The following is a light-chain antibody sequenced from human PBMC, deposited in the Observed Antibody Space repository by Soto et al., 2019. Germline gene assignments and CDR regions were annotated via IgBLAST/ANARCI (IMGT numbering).Light chain of an antibody. Sequence: QSALTQPPSASGSPGQSVTISCTGTSSDVGGYNYVSWYQQHPGKAPKLMIYEVSKRPSGVPDRCSGSKSGHTASLTVSGLQAEDEADYYCSSYAGSNNLVFGGGTQLTVL. J-gene: IGLJ3*02. V-gene: IGLV2-8*01. CDR3: SSYAGSNNLV. CDR2: EVS. CDR1: SSDVGGYNY.